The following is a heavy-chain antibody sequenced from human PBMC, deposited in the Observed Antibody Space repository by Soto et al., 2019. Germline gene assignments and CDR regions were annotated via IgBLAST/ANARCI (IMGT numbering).Heavy chain of an antibody. CDR1: GFTFSSYG. V-gene: IGHV3-33*01. CDR2: IWYDGSNK. CDR3: ARDTLGSYWYFDL. Sequence: GGSLRLSCAASGFTFSSYGMHRVRQAPGKGLEWVAVIWYDGSNKYYADSVKGRFTISRDNSKNTLYLQMNSLRAEDTAVYYCARDTLGSYWYFDLWGRGTLVTVSS. D-gene: IGHD2-15*01. J-gene: IGHJ2*01.